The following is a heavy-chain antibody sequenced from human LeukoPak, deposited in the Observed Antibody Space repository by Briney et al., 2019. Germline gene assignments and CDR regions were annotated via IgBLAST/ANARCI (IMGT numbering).Heavy chain of an antibody. CDR2: ISSSSSTI. V-gene: IGHV3-48*01. CDR1: EFTFSSYS. CDR3: ARSRGNSGSYPLDY. D-gene: IGHD1-26*01. Sequence: GGSLRLSCGASEFTFSSYSMNWVRQAPGKGLEWVSYISSSSSTIYYAESVKGRFTISRDNAKNSLYLQMNSLRVEDTAVYYCARSRGNSGSYPLDYWGQGTLVTVSS. J-gene: IGHJ4*02.